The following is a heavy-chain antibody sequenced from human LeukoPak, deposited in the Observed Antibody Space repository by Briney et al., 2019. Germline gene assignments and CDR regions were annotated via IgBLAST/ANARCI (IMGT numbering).Heavy chain of an antibody. V-gene: IGHV3-21*01. J-gene: IGHJ3*02. Sequence: GGSLRLSCAASGFTFSSYSMNWVRQAPGKGLEWVSSISSSSYIYYADSVKGRFTISRDNAKNSLYLQMNSLRAEDTAVYYCARDVVATITQDAFDIWGQGTMVTVSS. CDR2: ISSSSYI. CDR1: GFTFSSYS. CDR3: ARDVVATITQDAFDI. D-gene: IGHD5-12*01.